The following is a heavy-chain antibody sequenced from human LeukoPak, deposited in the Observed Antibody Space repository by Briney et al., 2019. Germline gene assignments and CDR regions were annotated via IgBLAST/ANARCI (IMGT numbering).Heavy chain of an antibody. Sequence: PSETLSLTCIVSGGSISSYYWSWIRQPPGKGLEWIGYIYYSGSTNYNPSLKSRVTISVDTSKNQFSLRLSSVTAADTAVYYCASLYCGGGCYPGYWGQGTLVTVSS. D-gene: IGHD2-21*02. CDR2: IYYSGST. J-gene: IGHJ4*02. V-gene: IGHV4-59*01. CDR1: GGSISSYY. CDR3: ASLYCGGGCYPGY.